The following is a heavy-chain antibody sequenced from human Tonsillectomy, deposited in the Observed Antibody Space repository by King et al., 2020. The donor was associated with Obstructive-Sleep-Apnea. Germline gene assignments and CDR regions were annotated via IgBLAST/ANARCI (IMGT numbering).Heavy chain of an antibody. D-gene: IGHD6-19*01. CDR3: AKDRGAVAAKEEFDY. Sequence: DVQLVESGGGLVQPGRSLRLSCAASGFTFDDYAMHWVRQAPGKGLEWVSGISWNSGSIGYADSVKGRFTISRDNAKNSLYLQMNSLRAEDTALYYCAKDRGAVAAKEEFDYWGQGTLVTVSS. CDR1: GFTFDDYA. J-gene: IGHJ4*02. V-gene: IGHV3-9*01. CDR2: ISWNSGSI.